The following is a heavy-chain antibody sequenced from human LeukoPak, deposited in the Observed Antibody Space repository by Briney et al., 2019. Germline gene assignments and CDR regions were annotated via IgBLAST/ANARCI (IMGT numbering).Heavy chain of an antibody. V-gene: IGHV1-8*02. Sequence: ASVKVSCKASGYTFTSYGISWVRQAPGQGLEWIGWMNPDNGNTGYAQKFQGRVTMTRDTSISTAYMELSSLRSEDTAVYFCARARSVRTYNWFDPWGQGTLVTVSS. CDR3: ARARSVRTYNWFDP. J-gene: IGHJ5*02. CDR2: MNPDNGNT. D-gene: IGHD3-3*01. CDR1: GYTFTSYG.